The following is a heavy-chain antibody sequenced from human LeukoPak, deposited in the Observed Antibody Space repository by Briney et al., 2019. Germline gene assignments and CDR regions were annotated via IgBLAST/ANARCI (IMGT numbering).Heavy chain of an antibody. CDR2: ISGSGSTI. CDR1: GFTFTTYS. CDR3: ATNPSGAHYFDF. Sequence: GGSLRLSCAASGFTFTTYSMNWVRQAPGKGLEWISYISGSGSTIYYADSVKGRFTISRDNAKNSLFLQMNSLRDEDSAVYYCATNPSGAHYFDFWGQGSLVTVSS. D-gene: IGHD1-14*01. V-gene: IGHV3-48*02. J-gene: IGHJ4*02.